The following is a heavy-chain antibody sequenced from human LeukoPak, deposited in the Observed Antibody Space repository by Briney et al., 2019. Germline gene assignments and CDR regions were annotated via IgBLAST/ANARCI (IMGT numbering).Heavy chain of an antibody. CDR2: IYYSGST. CDR3: ARVIVGATKFVDY. Sequence: SETPSLTCTVSGGSISSSSYYWGWIRQPPGKGLEWIGSIYYSGSTYYNPSLKSRVTISVDTSKNQFSLKLSSVTAADTAVYYCARVIVGATKFVDYWGQGTLVTVSS. V-gene: IGHV4-39*01. J-gene: IGHJ4*02. CDR1: GGSISSSSYY. D-gene: IGHD1-26*01.